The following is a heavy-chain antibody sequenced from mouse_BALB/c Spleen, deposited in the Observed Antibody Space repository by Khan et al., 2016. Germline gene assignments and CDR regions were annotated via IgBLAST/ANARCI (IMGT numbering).Heavy chain of an antibody. CDR3: ARSDYGDKDAMDY. D-gene: IGHD1-1*01. CDR1: GYSITSDYA. CDR2: ISYSGRT. V-gene: IGHV3-2*02. J-gene: IGHJ4*01. Sequence: EVKLLESGPGMVKPSQSLSLTCTVTGYSITSDYAWNWIRQFPGNRLEWMGYISYSGRTSYNPSPKSRISITRDTSKNQFFLQLNSVTSEDTDTYYRARSDYGDKDAMDYWGQGTSVTVSS.